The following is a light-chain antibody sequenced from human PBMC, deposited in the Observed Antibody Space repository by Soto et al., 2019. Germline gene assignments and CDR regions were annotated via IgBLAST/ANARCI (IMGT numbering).Light chain of an antibody. Sequence: QSALTQTPSASGTPGQRVTISCSGRTSNLGSNTVHWYQQLPGTAPKRLIHSNNQRPSGVPDRFSGSKSGTSASLAISGLQSEDEADYYCATWDDSLNAYVFGTGTKSPS. CDR2: SNN. J-gene: IGLJ1*01. V-gene: IGLV1-44*01. CDR3: ATWDDSLNAYV. CDR1: TSNLGSNT.